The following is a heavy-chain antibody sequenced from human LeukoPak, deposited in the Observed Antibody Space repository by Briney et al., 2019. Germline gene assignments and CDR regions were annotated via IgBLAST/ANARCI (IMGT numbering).Heavy chain of an antibody. CDR3: ARESGYDFWSGYYSYYYGMDV. CDR1: GYTFTGYY. Sequence: ASVKVSCKASGYTFTGYYMHWVRQAPGQGLEWMGWINPNSGGTNYAQKFQGRVTMTRDTSISTAYMELSRLRSDDTAVYYCARESGYDFWSGYYSYYYGMDVWGQGTTVTVSS. V-gene: IGHV1-2*02. J-gene: IGHJ6*02. CDR2: INPNSGGT. D-gene: IGHD3-3*01.